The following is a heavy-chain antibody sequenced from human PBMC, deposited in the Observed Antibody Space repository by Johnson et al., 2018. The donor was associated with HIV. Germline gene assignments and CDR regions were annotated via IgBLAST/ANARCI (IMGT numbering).Heavy chain of an antibody. Sequence: VQLVESGGGLVQPGGSLRLSCAASGFTFSSYDMHWVRQATGKGLEWVSAIGTAGDTYYPGSVKGRFTISRDNSKNTLYLQMNSLRAEDTAVYYCAKVGATVITPRGEAFDIWGQGTMVTVSS. D-gene: IGHD4-23*01. CDR1: GFTFSSYD. V-gene: IGHV3-13*01. CDR2: IGTAGDT. CDR3: AKVGATVITPRGEAFDI. J-gene: IGHJ3*02.